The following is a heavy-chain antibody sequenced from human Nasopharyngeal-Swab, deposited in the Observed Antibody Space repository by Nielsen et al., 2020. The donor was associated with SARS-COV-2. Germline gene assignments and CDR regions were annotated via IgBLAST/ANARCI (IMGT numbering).Heavy chain of an antibody. Sequence: GESLKISCAASGFTFSSNYMSWVRQAPGKGLEWVSVIYSGGSTYYSDSVKGRFTISRDNSKNTLYLQMNSLRAEDTAVYYCAKDGGTIFDYWGQGTLVTVSS. V-gene: IGHV3-53*05. J-gene: IGHJ4*02. CDR2: IYSGGST. CDR1: GFTFSSNY. CDR3: AKDGGTIFDY. D-gene: IGHD3-16*01.